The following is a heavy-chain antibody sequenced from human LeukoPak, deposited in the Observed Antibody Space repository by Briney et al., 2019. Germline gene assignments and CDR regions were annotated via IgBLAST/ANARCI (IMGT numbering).Heavy chain of an antibody. Sequence: SETLSLTCTVSGGSISSSSYYWGWIRQPPGQGLEWIGSIYYSGSTYYNPSLKSRVTISVDTSKNQFSLKLSSVTAADTAVYYCASSIVGKYYFDYWGQGTLVTVSS. CDR2: IYYSGST. CDR1: GGSISSSSYY. J-gene: IGHJ4*02. CDR3: ASSIVGKYYFDY. D-gene: IGHD1-26*01. V-gene: IGHV4-39*01.